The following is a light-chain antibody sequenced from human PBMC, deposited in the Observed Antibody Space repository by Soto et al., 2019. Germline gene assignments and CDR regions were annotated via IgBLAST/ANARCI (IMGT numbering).Light chain of an antibody. CDR1: SSDVGASDY. V-gene: IGLV2-14*01. CDR2: EIS. J-gene: IGLJ2*01. Sequence: QSALTQPASVPESPGQSITISCTGTSSDVGASDYVSWYQQHPGKAPQLIIYEISNRPSGVSNRFSGSKSGNTASLTISGLQAEDESDYYCSSYTTSHTLVFGGGTKVTVL. CDR3: SSYTTSHTLV.